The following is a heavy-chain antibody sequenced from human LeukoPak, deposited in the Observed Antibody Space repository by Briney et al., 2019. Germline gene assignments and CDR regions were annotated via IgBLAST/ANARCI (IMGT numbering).Heavy chain of an antibody. CDR1: GFTFSSYS. V-gene: IGHV3-21*04. CDR3: ARIRRGSSSWYYFDS. Sequence: GGSLRLSCAASGFTFSSYSMNWVRQAPGKGLEWVSSISSSSSYIYYADSVKGRFTISRDNAKNSLYMQMNSLRAEDTALYYCARIRRGSSSWYYFDSWGQGTLVTVSS. CDR2: ISSSSSYI. D-gene: IGHD6-13*01. J-gene: IGHJ4*02.